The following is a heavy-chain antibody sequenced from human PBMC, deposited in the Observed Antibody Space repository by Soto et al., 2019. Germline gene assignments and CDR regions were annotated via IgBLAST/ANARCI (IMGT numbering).Heavy chain of an antibody. Sequence: LRLSCAASGFTFSTNAMSWVRQAPGMGLEFVSLIGGSGNTIYYADSVKGRFTISRDNSKNTLSLQMNSLRAEDTAVYYCAKVGYDTFGYYLRSFDCWGQGTLVTVSS. V-gene: IGHV3-23*01. CDR3: AKVGYDTFGYYLRSFDC. D-gene: IGHD3-3*01. CDR1: GFTFSTNA. J-gene: IGHJ4*02. CDR2: IGGSGNTI.